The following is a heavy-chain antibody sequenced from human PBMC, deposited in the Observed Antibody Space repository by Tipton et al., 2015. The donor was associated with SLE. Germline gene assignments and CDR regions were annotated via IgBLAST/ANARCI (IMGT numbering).Heavy chain of an antibody. CDR2: INSDGTNT. V-gene: IGHV3-74*01. Sequence: SPRLSCAASGFTFSHYGMHWVRQAPGKGLEWVSDINSDGTNTNYADSVKGRFTISRDNARNTLYLQMNSLRAEDTAVYFCTRESDGNFHYWGQGTLVTVSS. J-gene: IGHJ4*02. CDR3: TRESDGNFHY. CDR1: GFTFSHYG.